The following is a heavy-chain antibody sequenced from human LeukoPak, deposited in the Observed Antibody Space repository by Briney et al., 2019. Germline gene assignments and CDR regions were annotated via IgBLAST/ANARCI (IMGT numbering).Heavy chain of an antibody. Sequence: ASVKVSCKASGYTFTSYGVNWVRQAPGQGLEWMGWISPYNRNTNYAKKFQGRLTMTTDISTTTAYMELRSLRSDDTAVYYCARDALHPLGLPPNGNWFDPWGQGTLVTVSS. V-gene: IGHV1-18*01. CDR2: ISPYNRNT. D-gene: IGHD3-16*01. CDR1: GYTFTSYG. J-gene: IGHJ5*02. CDR3: ARDALHPLGLPPNGNWFDP.